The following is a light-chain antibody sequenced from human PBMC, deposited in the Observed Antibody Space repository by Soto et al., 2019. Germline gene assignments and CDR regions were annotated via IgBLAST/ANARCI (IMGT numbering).Light chain of an antibody. V-gene: IGKV3-15*01. CDR1: QTLSSS. CDR2: DTS. CDR3: QQYNNWPFS. Sequence: EIVLTQSPGTLSLSPGERATLSCRTSQTLSSSFLAWYQQTPGQAPRLLIYDTSTRATGVPARFSGTGSETDFTLTISGLQSEDSAVYFCQQYNNWPFSFGQGTRLEIK. J-gene: IGKJ5*01.